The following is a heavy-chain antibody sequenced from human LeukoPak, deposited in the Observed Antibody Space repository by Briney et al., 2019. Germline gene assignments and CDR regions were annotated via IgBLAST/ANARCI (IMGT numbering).Heavy chain of an antibody. D-gene: IGHD2-15*01. CDR1: GDSVSSGY. V-gene: IGHV4-4*09. CDR2: IYDNGVT. CDR3: AGRGHRYSRD. Sequence: PSETLSLSCNVSGDSVSSGYWTWIRQSPAKGLEWIGFIYDNGVTDYNPSLKSRLIISLDTSNNQFSLNLRSVSAADSAIYYCAGRGHRYSRDWGQGILVTVSS. J-gene: IGHJ1*01.